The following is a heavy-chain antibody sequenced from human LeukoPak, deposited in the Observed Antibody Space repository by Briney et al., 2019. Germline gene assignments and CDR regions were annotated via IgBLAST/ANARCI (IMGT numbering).Heavy chain of an antibody. CDR3: ARHPARYYGSGSFDY. CDR2: INHSEST. CDR1: GGSLSNYY. D-gene: IGHD3-10*01. J-gene: IGHJ4*02. Sequence: SETLSLTCTVYGGSLSNYYWSWIRQPPGKGLEWIGEINHSESTNYNPSLKSRVTISVDTSRNQFSLKLSSVTAADTAVYYCARHPARYYGSGSFDYWGQGTLVTVSS. V-gene: IGHV4-34*01.